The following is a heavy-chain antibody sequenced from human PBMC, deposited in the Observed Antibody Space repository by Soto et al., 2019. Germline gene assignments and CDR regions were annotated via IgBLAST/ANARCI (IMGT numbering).Heavy chain of an antibody. D-gene: IGHD6-13*01. CDR2: ISYDGSNK. CDR1: GFTFSSYG. V-gene: IGHV3-30*18. CDR3: AKDRSSSSWYIGYYYGMDV. Sequence: XGSLRLSCAAAGFTFSSYGMHWVRQAPGKGLEWVAVISYDGSNKYYADSVKGRFTISRDNSKNTLYLQMNSLRAEDTAVYYCAKDRSSSSWYIGYYYGMDVWGQGTTVTVSS. J-gene: IGHJ6*02.